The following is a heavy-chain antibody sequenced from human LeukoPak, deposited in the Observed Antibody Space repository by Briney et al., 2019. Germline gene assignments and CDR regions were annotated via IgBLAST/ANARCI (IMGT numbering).Heavy chain of an antibody. Sequence: SETLSLTCAVYGGSFSGYYWSWIRQPPGKGLEWIGEINHSGSTNYNPSLKSRVTISVDTSKNQFSLKVSSVTAADTAVYYCARTRLWPTGTFDYWGQGTLVTVSS. CDR3: ARTRLWPTGTFDY. V-gene: IGHV4-34*01. D-gene: IGHD5-18*01. CDR1: GGSFSGYY. CDR2: INHSGST. J-gene: IGHJ4*02.